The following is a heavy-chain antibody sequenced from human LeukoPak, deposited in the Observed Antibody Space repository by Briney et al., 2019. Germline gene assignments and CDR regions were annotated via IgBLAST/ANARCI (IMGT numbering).Heavy chain of an antibody. CDR1: GFTFSSYG. V-gene: IGHV3-30*18. D-gene: IGHD5-12*01. Sequence: GGSLRLSCAASGFTFSSYGMHWVRQAPGKGLEWVAVISYDGSNKYYADSVKGRFTISRDNSKNTLYLQMNSLRAEDTAVYYCAKCRVATIGGPYYYYGMDAWGKGTTVTVSS. CDR2: ISYDGSNK. CDR3: AKCRVATIGGPYYYYGMDA. J-gene: IGHJ6*04.